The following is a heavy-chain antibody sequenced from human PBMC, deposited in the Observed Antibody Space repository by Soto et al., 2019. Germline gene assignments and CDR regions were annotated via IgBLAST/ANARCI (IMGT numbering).Heavy chain of an antibody. V-gene: IGHV4-59*08. D-gene: IGHD5-12*01. J-gene: IGHJ4*02. CDR1: GGSISSYY. CDR3: ARHGVEMATLPDGDGYFDY. CDR2: IYYSGST. Sequence: QVQLQESGPGLVKPSETLSLTCTVSGGSISSYYWSWIRQPPGKGLEWIGYIYYSGSTNYNPSLKSRVTISVDTSKNQFSLKLSSVTAADTAVYYCARHGVEMATLPDGDGYFDYWGQGTLVTVSS.